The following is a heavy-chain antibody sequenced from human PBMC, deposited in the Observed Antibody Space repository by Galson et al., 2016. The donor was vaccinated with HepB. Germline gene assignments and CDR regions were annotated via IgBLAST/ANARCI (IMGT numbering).Heavy chain of an antibody. V-gene: IGHV3-23*01. Sequence: SLRLSCAASGFTFSRYAMSWVRQAPGKGLEWVSAISGSGDHTNNADSVKGRFTISRDNSKSTIYLQTNSVRVDDTAVYFCAKAGYSARWYVGPVDYWGQGTLVSVSS. J-gene: IGHJ4*02. D-gene: IGHD5-12*01. CDR3: AKAGYSARWYVGPVDY. CDR2: ISGSGDHT. CDR1: GFTFSRYA.